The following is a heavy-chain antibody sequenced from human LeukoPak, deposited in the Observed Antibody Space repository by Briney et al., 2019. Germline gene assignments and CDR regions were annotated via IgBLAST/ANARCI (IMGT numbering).Heavy chain of an antibody. CDR2: IYSGGST. CDR1: GFTVSSNY. D-gene: IGHD3-3*02. V-gene: IGHV3-53*01. CDR3: ARLAPHYYYYYMDV. J-gene: IGHJ6*03. Sequence: PGGSLRLSCAASGFTVSSNYMSWVRQAPGKGLEWVSVIYSGGSTYYADSVKGRFTISRDNSKNTLYLQMNSLRAEDTAVYYCARLAPHYYYYYMDVWGKGTTVTVSS.